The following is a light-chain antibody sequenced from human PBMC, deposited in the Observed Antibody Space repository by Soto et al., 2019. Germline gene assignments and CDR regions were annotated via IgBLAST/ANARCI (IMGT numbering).Light chain of an antibody. V-gene: IGLV1-36*01. CDR2: YDD. Sequence: QSVLTQPPSVSEAPRQRVTISCSGSSSNIGNNGVNWYQQLPGKAPKLLIYYDDLLPSGVSDRFSGSKSGTSASLAISGLQSEDEADYYCAAWDDSLSGPVFGGGTKVTVL. J-gene: IGLJ2*01. CDR3: AAWDDSLSGPV. CDR1: SSNIGNNG.